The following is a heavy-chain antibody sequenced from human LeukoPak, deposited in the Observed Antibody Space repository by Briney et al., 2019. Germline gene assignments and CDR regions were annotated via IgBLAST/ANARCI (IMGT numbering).Heavy chain of an antibody. V-gene: IGHV3-66*01. CDR3: ARAKED. J-gene: IGHJ4*02. CDR1: GFTVSSNY. Sequence: PGGSLRLSCAASGFTVSSNYMSWVRQAPGKGLEWVSIIYSDGSTDYTESVKGRYTISRDNSKNTLYLQMNSLRVEDTAVYYCARAKEDWGQGTLVTVSP. CDR2: IYSDGST.